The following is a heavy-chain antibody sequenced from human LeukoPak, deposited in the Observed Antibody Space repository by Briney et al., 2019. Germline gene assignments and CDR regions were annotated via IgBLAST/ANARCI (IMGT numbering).Heavy chain of an antibody. CDR1: GDSISLQY. Sequence: SETLSLTCTVTGDSISLQYWNWIRQPPGKGLEWLGYISSSGNTNYHPSVNSRVTISRETSKNQLSLRLKSLTAADTAVYYCARRSPIAAEDYWGQGILVTVSS. D-gene: IGHD6-6*01. CDR2: ISSSGNT. J-gene: IGHJ4*02. V-gene: IGHV4-4*09. CDR3: ARRSPIAAEDY.